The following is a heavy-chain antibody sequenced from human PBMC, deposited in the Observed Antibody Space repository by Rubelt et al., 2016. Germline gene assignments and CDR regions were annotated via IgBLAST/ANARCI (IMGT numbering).Heavy chain of an antibody. Sequence: ESGGGVVQPGRSLRLSCAASGFTFSKYGMHWVRQAPGKGLEWVAVIWFDGRNEHYADSVKGRFSISRDNSKNTLYLQMNSLRAEDTAVYYCARGSSGSVNVVPPPYFDYWGQGTLVTVSS. D-gene: IGHD6-19*01. J-gene: IGHJ4*02. V-gene: IGHV3-33*01. CDR2: IWFDGRNE. CDR1: GFTFSKYG. CDR3: ARGSSGSVNVVPPPYFDY.